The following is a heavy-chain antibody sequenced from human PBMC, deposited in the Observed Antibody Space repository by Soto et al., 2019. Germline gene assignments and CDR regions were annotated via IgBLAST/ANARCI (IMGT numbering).Heavy chain of an antibody. Sequence: QVQLVESGGGVVQPGRSLRLSCAASGFTFSSYGMHWVRQAPGKGLEWVAVISYDGSNKYYADSVKGRFTISRDNSKNTLYLQMNRLRAEDTDVYYCAKSGYYYGMDVWGQGTTVTVSS. CDR3: AKSGYYYGMDV. V-gene: IGHV3-30*18. J-gene: IGHJ6*02. CDR2: ISYDGSNK. CDR1: GFTFSSYG.